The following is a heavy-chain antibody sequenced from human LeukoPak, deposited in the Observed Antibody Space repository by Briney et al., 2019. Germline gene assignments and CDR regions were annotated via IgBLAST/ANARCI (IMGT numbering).Heavy chain of an antibody. J-gene: IGHJ4*02. CDR3: AKGSDDFWSRIDY. D-gene: IGHD3-3*01. Sequence: PGRSLRLSCAASGFTFDDYAMHWVRQAPGKGLEWVSGISWNSGSIGYADSVKGRFTISRDNAKNSLYLQMNSLRAEDTALYYCAKGSDDFWSRIDYWGPGTLVTVSS. V-gene: IGHV3-9*01. CDR1: GFTFDDYA. CDR2: ISWNSGSI.